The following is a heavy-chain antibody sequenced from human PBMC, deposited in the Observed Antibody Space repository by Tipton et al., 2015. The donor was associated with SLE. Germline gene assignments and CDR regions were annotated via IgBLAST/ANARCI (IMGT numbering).Heavy chain of an antibody. CDR1: GFTFSSYS. CDR2: ISSSSSYI. J-gene: IGHJ6*02. D-gene: IGHD4-23*01. CDR3: VRDSETRTPYYYGMDV. Sequence: SLRLSCAVSGFTFSSYSMNWVRQAPGKGLEWVSSISSSSSYIYYADSVKGRFTISRDNAKNSLYLQMNSLRAEDTAVYYCVRDSETRTPYYYGMDVWGQGTTVTVSS. V-gene: IGHV3-21*01.